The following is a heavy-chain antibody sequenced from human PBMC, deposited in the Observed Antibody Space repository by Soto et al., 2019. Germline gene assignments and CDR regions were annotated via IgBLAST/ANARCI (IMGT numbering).Heavy chain of an antibody. CDR3: ARRIAVAGDAFDI. J-gene: IGHJ3*02. D-gene: IGHD6-19*01. V-gene: IGHV4-4*07. CDR1: GASISGFY. CDR2: IYATGTT. Sequence: KASETLSLTCTVSGASISGFYWSWIRKSAGKGLEWIGRIYATGTTDYNPSLKSRVTMSVDTSKNQFSLKLSSVTAADTAVYYCARRIAVAGDAFDIWGQGTMVTVSS.